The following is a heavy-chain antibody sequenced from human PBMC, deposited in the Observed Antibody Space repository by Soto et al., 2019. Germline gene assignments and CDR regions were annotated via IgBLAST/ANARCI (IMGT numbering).Heavy chain of an antibody. CDR2: INAGNGNT. J-gene: IGHJ4*02. CDR1: GYTFTSYA. D-gene: IGHD3-10*01. CDR3: ARGLGGSVSYSDY. Sequence: QVQLVQSGAEVKKPGASVKVSCKASGYTFTSYAMHWVRQAPGQRLEWMGWINAGNGNTKYSQKCQGRVTITRDTAASTAYMELSSMRSEDTAVYYWARGLGGSVSYSDYWGQGTLVTVSS. V-gene: IGHV1-3*01.